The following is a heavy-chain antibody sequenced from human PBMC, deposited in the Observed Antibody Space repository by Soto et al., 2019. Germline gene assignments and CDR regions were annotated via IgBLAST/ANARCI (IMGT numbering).Heavy chain of an antibody. D-gene: IGHD2-2*01. J-gene: IGHJ4*01. V-gene: IGHV3-23*01. Sequence: PGGSLRLSCAASGFGFTFSTSAMSWVRQAPGKGLEWVSTFRESGGTTHYANSVKGRFTISRDTSKNMLYLQMNSLRAEGTAIYYCAKDYHWAIISHTHDYWGHGTLVTVSS. CDR2: FRESGGTT. CDR3: AKDYHWAIISHTHDY. CDR1: GFGFTFSTSA.